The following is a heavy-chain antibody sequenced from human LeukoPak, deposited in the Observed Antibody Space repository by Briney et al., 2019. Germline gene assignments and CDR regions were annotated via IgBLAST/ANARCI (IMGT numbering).Heavy chain of an antibody. D-gene: IGHD2-2*01. J-gene: IGHJ4*02. CDR1: GGSISSGSHY. Sequence: SETLSLTCSVSGGSISSGSHYWGWIRQPPGEGLEWIQSMHYSGSTDYNPSLKSRVTISIDTSKNHFSLKLRFVTAADTAVYYCARLGYCSSTSCYVDQWGQGTLVTVSS. V-gene: IGHV4-39*02. CDR3: ARLGYCSSTSCYVDQ. CDR2: MHYSGST.